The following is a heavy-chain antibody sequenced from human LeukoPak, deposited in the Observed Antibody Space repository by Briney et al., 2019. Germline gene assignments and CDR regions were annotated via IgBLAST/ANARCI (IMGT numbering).Heavy chain of an antibody. CDR3: ARGRRRQWLVPFDY. CDR2: IWYDGSNK. J-gene: IGHJ4*02. V-gene: IGHV3-33*01. CDR1: GFTFSSYG. Sequence: TGRSLRLSCAASGFTFSSYGMHWVRQAPGKGLEWVAVIWYDGSNKYYADSVKGRFTISRDNSKNALYLQMNSLRAEDTAVYYCARGRRRQWLVPFDYWGQGTLVTVSS. D-gene: IGHD6-19*01.